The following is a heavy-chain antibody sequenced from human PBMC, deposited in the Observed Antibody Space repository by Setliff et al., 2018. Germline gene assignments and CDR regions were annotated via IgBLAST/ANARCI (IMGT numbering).Heavy chain of an antibody. Sequence: NPSETLSLTCTVSGGSISSGSYYWSWIRQPAGKGLEWIGRIYTSGSTNYNPSLKSRVTISVDTSKNQFSLKLSSVTAADTAVYYCARDVRYYYGSGSYYNDWFDPWGQGTLVTAPQ. D-gene: IGHD3-10*01. J-gene: IGHJ5*02. V-gene: IGHV4-61*02. CDR2: IYTSGST. CDR1: GGSISSGSYY. CDR3: ARDVRYYYGSGSYYNDWFDP.